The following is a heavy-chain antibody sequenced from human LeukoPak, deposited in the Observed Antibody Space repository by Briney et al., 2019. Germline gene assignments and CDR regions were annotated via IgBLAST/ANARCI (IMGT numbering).Heavy chain of an antibody. V-gene: IGHV1-18*01. J-gene: IGHJ6*02. D-gene: IGHD3-3*01. CDR3: VSGAKITIFGVVTDNGMDV. CDR1: GYTFATYG. Sequence: ASVKVSCKASGYTFATYGISWVRQAPGQGLEWMGWISAYNGNTNYAQRLQGRVTMTTDTSTSTAYMELRSLRSDDTAVYYCVSGAKITIFGVVTDNGMDVWGQGTTVTVSS. CDR2: ISAYNGNT.